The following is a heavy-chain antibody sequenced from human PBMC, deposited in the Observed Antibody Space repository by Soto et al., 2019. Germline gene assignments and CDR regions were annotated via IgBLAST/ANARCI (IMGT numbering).Heavy chain of an antibody. J-gene: IGHJ5*02. D-gene: IGHD6-13*01. V-gene: IGHV4-4*02. Sequence: WWSWVRQPPGKGLEWIGEIYHSGSTNYNPSLKSRVTISVDKSKNQFSLKLSSVTAADTAVYYCARVRSSSWYRVNWFDPWGQGILVTVSS. CDR2: IYHSGST. CDR3: ARVRSSSWYRVNWFDP. CDR1: W.